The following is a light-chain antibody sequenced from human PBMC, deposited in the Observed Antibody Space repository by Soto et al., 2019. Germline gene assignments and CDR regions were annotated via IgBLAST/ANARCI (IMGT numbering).Light chain of an antibody. CDR1: QSVSSN. CDR2: GAS. V-gene: IGKV3-15*01. J-gene: IGKJ5*01. Sequence: EIVMTQSPATLSVSPGERATLSCRASQSVSSNLAWYQQKPGQAPRLLIYGASTRATGIPARFSGSGSGTAFTLTISRLQSEDFAVYYCQQYNNWITFGQGTRLEIK. CDR3: QQYNNWIT.